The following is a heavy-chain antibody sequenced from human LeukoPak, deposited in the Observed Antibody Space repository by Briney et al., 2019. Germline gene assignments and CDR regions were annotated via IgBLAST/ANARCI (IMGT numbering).Heavy chain of an antibody. CDR2: IKEDGSEK. CDR1: GLNFSSRW. D-gene: IGHD6-13*01. J-gene: IGHJ4*02. CDR3: ARDSGWWRFDF. Sequence: GGSLRLSCAASGLNFSSRWMNWVRQAPGQGLEWVASIKEDGSEKHYVDSVKGRFTISRDNGKNSLYLQMNSLRAEDTAVYYCARDSGWWRFDFWGQGTLVAVSS. V-gene: IGHV3-7*03.